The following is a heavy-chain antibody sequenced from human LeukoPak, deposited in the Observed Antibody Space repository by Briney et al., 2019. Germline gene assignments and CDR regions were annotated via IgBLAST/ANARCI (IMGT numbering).Heavy chain of an antibody. J-gene: IGHJ4*02. CDR2: FYIGGHSYHRDGTT. V-gene: IGHV3-53*05. CDR1: GFIVSANY. CDR3: AQSYDFDHSGYNPPTAI. D-gene: IGHD3/OR15-3a*01. Sequence: PGGSLRLSCAASGFIVSANYMSWVRQAPGKGLEWVSVFYIGGHSYHRDGTTYYADSVQGQFTISGAKSANTVYLQMNSLRVDNTAMDYSAQSYDFDHSGYNPPTAIWGQGTQVTVSS.